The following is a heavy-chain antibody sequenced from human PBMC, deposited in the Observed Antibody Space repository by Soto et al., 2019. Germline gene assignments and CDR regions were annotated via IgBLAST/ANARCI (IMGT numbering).Heavy chain of an antibody. D-gene: IGHD3-22*01. CDR2: IGTAGDT. V-gene: IGHV3-13*01. CDR1: GFTFSSYD. J-gene: IGHJ4*02. CDR3: ARAGGGYYDSSGYDFDY. Sequence: GGSLRLSCAASGFTFSSYDMHWVRQATGKGLEWVSAIGTAGDTYYPGSVKGRFTISRENAKNSLYLQMNSLRAGDTAVYYCARAGGGYYDSSGYDFDYWGQGTLVTVSS.